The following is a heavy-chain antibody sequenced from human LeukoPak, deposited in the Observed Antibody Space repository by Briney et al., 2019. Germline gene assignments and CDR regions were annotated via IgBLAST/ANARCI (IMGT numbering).Heavy chain of an antibody. CDR3: ATGSGSYYDS. D-gene: IGHD6-19*01. CDR2: INSDGSST. Sequence: GGSLRLSCAASGFTFRSYEMNWVRQAPGKGLVWVSRINSDGSSTIYADPVKGRFTISRDNAKNMVYLQMNSLRAEDTAVYYCATGSGSYYDSWGQGTRVTVSS. CDR1: GFTFRSYE. J-gene: IGHJ4*02. V-gene: IGHV3-74*01.